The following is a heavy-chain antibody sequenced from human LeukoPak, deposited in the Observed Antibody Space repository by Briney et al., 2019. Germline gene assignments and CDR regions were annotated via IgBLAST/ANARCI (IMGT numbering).Heavy chain of an antibody. D-gene: IGHD6-6*01. CDR3: AREGINIAARPGAFDI. CDR1: GGSISSYY. J-gene: IGHJ3*02. Sequence: SSETLSLTCTVSGGSISSYYWSWIRQPPGKGLEWIGYIYYSGSTNYNPSLKSRVTISVDTSKNQFSLKLSSVTAADTAVYYCAREGINIAARPGAFDIWGQGTMVTVSS. CDR2: IYYSGST. V-gene: IGHV4-59*01.